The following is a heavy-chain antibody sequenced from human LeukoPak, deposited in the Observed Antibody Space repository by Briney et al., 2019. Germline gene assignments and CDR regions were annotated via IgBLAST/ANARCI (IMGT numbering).Heavy chain of an antibody. Sequence: GGSLRLSCAASGFTFSSYSMNWVRQAPGKGLEWVSSISSSGSYIYYADSVKGRFTISRDNAKNSLYLQMNSLRAEDTAVYYCARDGIINYYGSGSYHYMDVWGKGTTVTVSS. V-gene: IGHV3-21*01. CDR2: ISSSGSYI. D-gene: IGHD3-10*01. CDR1: GFTFSSYS. J-gene: IGHJ6*03. CDR3: ARDGIINYYGSGSYHYMDV.